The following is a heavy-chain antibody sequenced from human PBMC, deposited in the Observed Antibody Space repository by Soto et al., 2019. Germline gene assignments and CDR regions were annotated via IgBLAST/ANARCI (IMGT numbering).Heavy chain of an antibody. V-gene: IGHV3-64*04. Sequence: PGGSLRLSCSASGFTFCSYAMHWVRQAPGKGLEYVSAISSNGGSTYYADSVKGRVTMTEDTSTDTAYMELSSLRSEDTAVYYCATVDWPNWGQGTLVTVSS. J-gene: IGHJ4*02. CDR1: GFTFCSYA. CDR2: ISSNGGST. D-gene: IGHD3-9*01. CDR3: ATVDWPN.